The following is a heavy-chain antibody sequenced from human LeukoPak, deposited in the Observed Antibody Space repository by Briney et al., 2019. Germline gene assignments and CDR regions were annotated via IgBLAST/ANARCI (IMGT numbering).Heavy chain of an antibody. Sequence: PGGSLRLSCAASGFTFSSYAMSWVRQAPGKGLEWVSVIYSGGSTYYADSVKGRFTISRDNSKNTLYLQMNSLRAEDTAVYYCARMYYYDSSGYYFDYWGQGTLVTVSS. CDR3: ARMYYYDSSGYYFDY. D-gene: IGHD3-22*01. V-gene: IGHV3-53*01. J-gene: IGHJ4*02. CDR2: IYSGGST. CDR1: GFTFSSYA.